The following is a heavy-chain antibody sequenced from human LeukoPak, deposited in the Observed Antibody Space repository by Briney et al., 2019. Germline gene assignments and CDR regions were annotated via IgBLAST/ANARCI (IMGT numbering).Heavy chain of an antibody. CDR3: ARDRAATQDWVEFDP. CDR1: GFSVSSYY. Sequence: GGSLRLSCVVSGFSVSSYYVSWVRQAPGKGLEWVSLIRGSGGTIYADSVKGRFTISRDESKNTVYLQMNSLRVEDTGVYFCARDRAATQDWVEFDPWGQGTMVIVSS. J-gene: IGHJ5*02. CDR2: IRGSGGT. V-gene: IGHV3-66*03. D-gene: IGHD3/OR15-3a*01.